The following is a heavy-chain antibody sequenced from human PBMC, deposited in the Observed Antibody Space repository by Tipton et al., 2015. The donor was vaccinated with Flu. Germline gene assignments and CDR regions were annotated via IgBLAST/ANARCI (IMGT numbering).Heavy chain of an antibody. CDR1: GGTFSSYA. J-gene: IGHJ6*02. D-gene: IGHD1-7*01. CDR3: ARGGITGTTMHYYYGMDV. V-gene: IGHV1-69*01. CDR2: IIPIFGTA. Sequence: QVQLVQSGAEVKKPGSSVKVSCKASGGTFSSYAISWVRQAPGQGLEWMGGIIPIFGTANYAQKFQGRVTITADESTSTAYMELSSLRSEDTAVYYCARGGITGTTMHYYYGMDVWGQGTTVTVSS.